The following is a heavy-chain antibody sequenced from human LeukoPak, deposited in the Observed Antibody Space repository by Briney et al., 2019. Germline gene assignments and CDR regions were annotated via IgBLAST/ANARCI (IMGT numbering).Heavy chain of an antibody. Sequence: PSETLSLTCTVSGGSISTNYWSWIRQPAGKGLEWIGRIYNSGSTNYSPSLESRVTMSADTSKNQFSLKLSSVTAADTAVYYCARGTFDSSGYYLFDYWGQGTLVTVSS. CDR3: ARGTFDSSGYYLFDY. J-gene: IGHJ4*02. CDR2: IYNSGST. V-gene: IGHV4-4*07. D-gene: IGHD3-22*01. CDR1: GGSISTNY.